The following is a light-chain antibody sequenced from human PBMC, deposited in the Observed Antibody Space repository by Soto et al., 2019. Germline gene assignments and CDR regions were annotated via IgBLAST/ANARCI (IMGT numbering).Light chain of an antibody. Sequence: DIKMTQSPSSLSASVGDRVTITCRASQGISNYLAWYQQKPGKVPKLLIYAASTLQSGVPSRFSGSGSGTDFTLTTSSLQPEDVATYYCQKYNSAPWTFGHGTKVEIK. J-gene: IGKJ1*01. CDR3: QKYNSAPWT. CDR2: AAS. V-gene: IGKV1-27*01. CDR1: QGISNY.